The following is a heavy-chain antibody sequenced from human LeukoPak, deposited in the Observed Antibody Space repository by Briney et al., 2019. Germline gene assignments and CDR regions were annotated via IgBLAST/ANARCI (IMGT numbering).Heavy chain of an antibody. J-gene: IGHJ4*02. D-gene: IGHD3-9*01. V-gene: IGHV3-23*01. CDR1: GFTFSSYA. Sequence: GGSLRLSCAASGFTFSSYAMSWVRQAPGKGLEWVSAIRGSGGSTYYADSVKGRFTISRDNSRNTLFLQMNSPRAEDTAVYYCAKVRSDYYDILTGNYNPLFDYWGQGTLVTVSS. CDR2: IRGSGGST. CDR3: AKVRSDYYDILTGNYNPLFDY.